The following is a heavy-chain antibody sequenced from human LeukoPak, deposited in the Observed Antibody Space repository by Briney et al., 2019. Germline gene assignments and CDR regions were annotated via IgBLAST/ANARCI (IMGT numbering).Heavy chain of an antibody. D-gene: IGHD3-16*02. J-gene: IGHJ5*02. V-gene: IGHV3-21*01. CDR2: ISSSSSYI. Sequence: GGSLRLSCAASGFTFSSYSMNWVRQAPGKGLEWVSSISSSSSYIYYADSVKGRFTISRDNAKNSLYLQMNSLRAEDTAVYYCASDSGYDYVWGSYRLNWFDPWGQGTLVTVSS. CDR1: GFTFSSYS. CDR3: ASDSGYDYVWGSYRLNWFDP.